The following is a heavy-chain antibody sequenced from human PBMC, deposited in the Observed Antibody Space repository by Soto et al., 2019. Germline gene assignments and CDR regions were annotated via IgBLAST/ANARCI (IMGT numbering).Heavy chain of an antibody. D-gene: IGHD7-27*01. CDR1: GGTFSSYA. V-gene: IGHV1-69*13. CDR2: IIPIFGTA. CDR3: ARDFWGGDYGMDV. Sequence: SVKVSCKASGGTFSSYAISWVRQAPGQGLEWMGGIIPIFGTANYAQKFQGRVTITADESTSTAYMELSSLRSEDTAVYYCARDFWGGDYGMDVWGQGTTVTVSS. J-gene: IGHJ6*02.